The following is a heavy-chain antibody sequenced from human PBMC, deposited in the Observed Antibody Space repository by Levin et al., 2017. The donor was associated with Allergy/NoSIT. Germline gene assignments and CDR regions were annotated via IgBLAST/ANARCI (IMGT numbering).Heavy chain of an antibody. CDR1: GYTFTGYY. CDR2: INPNSGGT. J-gene: IGHJ6*02. Sequence: PGESLKISCKTSGYTFTGYYMHWVRQAPGQGLEWMGWINPNSGGTNYAQKFQGRVTMTRDTSISTAYMELSSLRSDDTAVYYCARGYAVVPAAVSLMDVWGQGTTVTVSS. D-gene: IGHD2-2*01. V-gene: IGHV1-2*02. CDR3: ARGYAVVPAAVSLMDV.